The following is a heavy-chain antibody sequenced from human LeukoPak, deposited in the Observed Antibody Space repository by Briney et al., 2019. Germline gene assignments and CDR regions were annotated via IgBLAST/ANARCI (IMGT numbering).Heavy chain of an antibody. CDR3: ARYEHYGDLGGYGMDV. J-gene: IGHJ6*02. CDR2: IIPILGIA. CDR1: GYTFTSYG. D-gene: IGHD4-17*01. Sequence: SVKVSCKASGYTFTSYGISWLRQAPGQGLEWMGRIIPILGIANYAQKFQGRVTITADKSTSTAYMELSSLRSEDTAVYYCARYEHYGDLGGYGMDVWGQGTTVTVSS. V-gene: IGHV1-69*04.